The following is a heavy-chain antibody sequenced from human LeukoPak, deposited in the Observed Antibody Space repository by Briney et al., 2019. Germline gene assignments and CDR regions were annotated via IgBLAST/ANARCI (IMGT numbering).Heavy chain of an antibody. CDR2: TYYRSKWYT. CDR1: GDRVSTNTAA. D-gene: IGHD2-15*01. Sequence: SQTLSLTCAISGDRVSTNTAAWNWIRQSPSRGLEWLGRTYYRSKWYTDYAVSVKSRITINPDTSKNQFSLQLNSVTPEDTAVYFCARDGWPAFDYWGQGTLVTVSS. J-gene: IGHJ4*02. V-gene: IGHV6-1*01. CDR3: ARDGWPAFDY.